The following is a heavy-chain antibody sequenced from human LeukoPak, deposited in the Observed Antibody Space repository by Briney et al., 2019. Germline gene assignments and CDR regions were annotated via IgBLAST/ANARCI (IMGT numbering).Heavy chain of an antibody. Sequence: PGGSLRLSCTASGFTFRDYYVTWIRQAPGKGLEWVSYIRSTGSSTAYADSVKGRYAISRDNAKNSLYLQMNGLRVEDTAIYYCARVYYASWSGQPLSQHWLDPWGQGTLVIVSS. J-gene: IGHJ5*02. CDR2: IRSTGSST. CDR3: ARVYYASWSGQPLSQHWLDP. D-gene: IGHD3-3*01. CDR1: GFTFRDYY. V-gene: IGHV3-11*04.